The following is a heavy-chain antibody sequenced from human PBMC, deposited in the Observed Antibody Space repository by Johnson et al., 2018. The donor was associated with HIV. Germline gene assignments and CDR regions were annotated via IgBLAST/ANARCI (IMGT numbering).Heavy chain of an antibody. V-gene: IGHV3-74*02. CDR2: ISGDGSSS. J-gene: IGHJ3*02. CDR1: GFTISTFW. D-gene: IGHD1-26*01. CDR3: ARGEGGTYLPDAFDI. Sequence: VQLVESGGGVVQPGRSLRLSCAASGFTISTFWMHWVRQVPGKGLMWVSRISGDGSSSSYADSVQGRFIISRDNAKNTLYLQLNSLRVEDTAVYYCARGEGGTYLPDAFDIWGQGTMVTVSS.